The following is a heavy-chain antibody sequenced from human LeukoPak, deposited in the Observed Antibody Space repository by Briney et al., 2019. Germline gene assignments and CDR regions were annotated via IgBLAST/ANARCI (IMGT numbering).Heavy chain of an antibody. CDR1: GFTFSSYG. V-gene: IGHV3-30*03. D-gene: IGHD1-26*01. J-gene: IGHJ4*02. CDR2: ISYDGSNK. Sequence: AGGSLRLSCAASGFTFSSYGMHWVRQAPGKGLEWVAVISYDGSNKYYADSVKGRFTISRDNSKNSLYLQMNSLRAEDTAVYYCARVRGSYSTDYWGQGALVTVSS. CDR3: ARVRGSYSTDY.